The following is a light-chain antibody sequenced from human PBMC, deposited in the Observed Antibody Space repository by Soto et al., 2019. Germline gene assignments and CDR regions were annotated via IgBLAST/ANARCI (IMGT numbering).Light chain of an antibody. Sequence: QSALTQPRSVSGSPGQSVTISCTGTSSDVGGYNYVSWYQQHPGKAPKLMIYDVSKRPSGVPDRFSGSKSCNTASLTISGRLSEDGAVFSCCSYAGSYKRVFGEGTKLTV. V-gene: IGLV2-11*01. CDR1: SSDVGGYNY. J-gene: IGLJ2*01. CDR3: CSYAGSYKRV. CDR2: DVS.